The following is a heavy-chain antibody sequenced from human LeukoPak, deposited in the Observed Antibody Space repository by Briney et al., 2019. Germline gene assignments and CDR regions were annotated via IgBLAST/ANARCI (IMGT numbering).Heavy chain of an antibody. CDR1: GFTVSSNY. D-gene: IGHD6-13*01. J-gene: IGHJ4*02. CDR3: ARDRHGYFDY. Sequence: GGSLRLSCAASGFTVSSNYMSWVRQAPGKGLEWVSVIYSGGSTYYADSVKGRFTISRDNSKNTLYLQMNSLRAEDTAVYYCARDRHGYFDYWGQGTLATVSS. CDR2: IYSGGST. V-gene: IGHV3-53*01.